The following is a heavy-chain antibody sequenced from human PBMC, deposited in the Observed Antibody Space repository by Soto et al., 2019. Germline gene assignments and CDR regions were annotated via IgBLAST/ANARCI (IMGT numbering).Heavy chain of an antibody. CDR1: GFTFSSYW. V-gene: IGHV3-74*01. Sequence: EVQLVESGGGIVQPGGSLRLSCAASGFTFSSYWMHWVRQAPGKGLVWVSRINSDGSRTSYADSAKGRFTISRDNAKNTVYLQMNSLRAEDTAVYYCARGDGDYDDGNGYLGRHWGQGTLVTVSS. CDR2: INSDGSRT. J-gene: IGHJ4*02. D-gene: IGHD3-22*01. CDR3: ARGDGDYDDGNGYLGRH.